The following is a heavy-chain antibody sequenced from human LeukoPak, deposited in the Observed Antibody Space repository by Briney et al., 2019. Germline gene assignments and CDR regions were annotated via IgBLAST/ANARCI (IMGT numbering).Heavy chain of an antibody. J-gene: IGHJ4*02. D-gene: IGHD2-21*01. Sequence: SETLSLTCTVSGYSISSGYYWGWVRQPPGKGLEWIANLYHSGSTYYNPSLKSRVTISVDTSKNQFSLKLSSVTAADTAVYYCARVTYSIFDYWGQGTLVTVSS. CDR1: GYSISSGYY. V-gene: IGHV4-38-2*02. CDR2: LYHSGST. CDR3: ARVTYSIFDY.